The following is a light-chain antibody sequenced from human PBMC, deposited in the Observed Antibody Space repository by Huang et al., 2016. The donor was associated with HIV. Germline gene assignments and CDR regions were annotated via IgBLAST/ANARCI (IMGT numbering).Light chain of an antibody. CDR2: GAS. CDR3: QQVNSFPFT. CDR1: QGISSD. J-gene: IGKJ3*01. V-gene: IGKV1-9*01. Sequence: IHLTQSPSSLSASVGDRVIITCRASQGISSDLAWFQQKPGKAPKLLIYGASTLQSGVPSSFTGSGSGANFTLSISSLQPEDFSTYYCQQVNSFPFTFGPGTKVDIK.